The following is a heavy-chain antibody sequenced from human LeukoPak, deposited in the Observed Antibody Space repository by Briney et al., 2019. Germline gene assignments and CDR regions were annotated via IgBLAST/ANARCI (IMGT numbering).Heavy chain of an antibody. V-gene: IGHV3-21*01. Sequence: GGSLRLSCAASGFTFSSYSMNWVRQAPGKRLEWVSSISSSSSYIYYADSVKGRFTISRDNAKNSLYLQMNSLRAEDTAVYYCARAYYYDSSGYNFDYWGQGTLVTVSS. CDR2: ISSSSSYI. CDR1: GFTFSSYS. CDR3: ARAYYYDSSGYNFDY. J-gene: IGHJ4*02. D-gene: IGHD3-22*01.